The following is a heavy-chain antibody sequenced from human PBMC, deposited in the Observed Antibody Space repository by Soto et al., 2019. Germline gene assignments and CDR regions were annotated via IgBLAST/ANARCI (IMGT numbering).Heavy chain of an antibody. Sequence: LRLSCAASGFTLSSRSMNWVRQAPGKGLEWVAYISGSSTTIYYADSVKGRFTISRDNSKNTLYLQMNSLRAEDTAVYYCARGSRSSGWYEYDYWGQGTLVTVSS. CDR1: GFTLSSRS. J-gene: IGHJ4*02. V-gene: IGHV3-48*01. CDR3: ARGSRSSGWYEYDY. D-gene: IGHD6-19*01. CDR2: ISGSSTTI.